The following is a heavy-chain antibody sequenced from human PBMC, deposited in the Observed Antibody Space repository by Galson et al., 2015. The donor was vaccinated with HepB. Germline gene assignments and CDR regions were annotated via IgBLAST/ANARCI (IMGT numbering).Heavy chain of an antibody. J-gene: IGHJ6*02. CDR2: ISAYNGNT. V-gene: IGHV1-18*04. Sequence: SVKVSCKASGYTFTNYGISWVRQAPGQGLEWMGWISAYNGNTNYAQKFQGRVTMTTDTSTSTAYMELRSLRYDDTAVYYCARDHSGFRFEDYYGMDVWGQGTTVTVSS. CDR1: GYTFTNYG. CDR3: ARDHSGFRFEDYYGMDV. D-gene: IGHD3-10*01.